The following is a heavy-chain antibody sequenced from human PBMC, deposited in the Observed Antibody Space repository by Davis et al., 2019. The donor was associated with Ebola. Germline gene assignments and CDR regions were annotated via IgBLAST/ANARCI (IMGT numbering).Heavy chain of an antibody. CDR2: IYPGDSDT. D-gene: IGHD6-19*01. J-gene: IGHJ3*02. CDR1: GYSFTSYW. V-gene: IGHV5-51*01. CDR3: ARQYSSGWYFSRAFDI. Sequence: PGGSLRLSCKGSGYSFTSYWIGWVRQMPGKGLEWMGIIYPGDSDTRYSPSFQGQVTISADKSISTAYLQWSSLKASDTAMYYCARQYSSGWYFSRAFDIWGQGTMVTVSS.